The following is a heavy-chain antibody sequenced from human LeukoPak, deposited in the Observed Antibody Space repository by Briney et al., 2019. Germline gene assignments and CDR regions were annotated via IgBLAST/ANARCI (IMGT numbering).Heavy chain of an antibody. CDR2: INHSGST. J-gene: IGHJ5*02. D-gene: IGHD6-13*01. CDR1: GGSFSGYY. V-gene: IGHV4-34*01. CDR3: ARRYSSSWYVWFDP. Sequence: PSETLSLTCAVYGGSFSGYYWSWIRQPQGKGLEWIGEINHSGSTNYNPSLKSRVTISVDTTKNQFSLKLSSVTAADTAVYYCARRYSSSWYVWFDPWGQGTLVTVSS.